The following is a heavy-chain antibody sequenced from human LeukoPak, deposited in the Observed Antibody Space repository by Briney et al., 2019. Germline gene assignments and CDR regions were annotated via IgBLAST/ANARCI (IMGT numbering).Heavy chain of an antibody. J-gene: IGHJ3*02. CDR2: IYWDDDK. CDR1: GFSLTTRGVG. V-gene: IGHV2-5*02. Sequence: SGPTLVHPTPTLTLTCTFSGFSLTTRGVGVGWMRQPPGKALECLTLIYWDDDKRYNPSLKSRLTITKDTSKNQVVLTMTNMDPVDTATYYCAHIITMIDAFDMWGQGTLVTVSS. D-gene: IGHD3-22*01. CDR3: AHIITMIDAFDM.